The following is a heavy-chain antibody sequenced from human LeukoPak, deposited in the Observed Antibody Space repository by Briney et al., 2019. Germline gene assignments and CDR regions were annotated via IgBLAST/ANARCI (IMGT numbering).Heavy chain of an antibody. CDR3: AQQVVGASNSFDV. Sequence: SETLSLICNVSGGSINVYYWTWIRQSPEKGLEWIASMSYSGRTDSNPSLKSRVSMSVGPSKSQFSLRLPSVIAADTAIYYCAQQVVGASNSFDVWGQGTFVAVSS. V-gene: IGHV4-59*01. D-gene: IGHD6-13*01. J-gene: IGHJ3*01. CDR1: GGSINVYY. CDR2: MSYSGRT.